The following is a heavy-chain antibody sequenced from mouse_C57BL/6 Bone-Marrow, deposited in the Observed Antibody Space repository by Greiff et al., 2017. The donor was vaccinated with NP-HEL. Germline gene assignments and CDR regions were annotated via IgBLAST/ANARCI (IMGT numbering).Heavy chain of an antibody. CDR3: ARGIGPAWFAY. CDR2: IYPRSGNT. Sequence: VKVVESGAELARPGASVKLSCKASGYTFTSYGISWVKQRTGQGLEWIGEIYPRSGNTYYNEKFKGKATLTADKSSSTAYMELRSLTSEDSAVYFCARGIGPAWFAYWGQGTLVTVSA. J-gene: IGHJ3*01. V-gene: IGHV1-81*01. CDR1: GYTFTSYG.